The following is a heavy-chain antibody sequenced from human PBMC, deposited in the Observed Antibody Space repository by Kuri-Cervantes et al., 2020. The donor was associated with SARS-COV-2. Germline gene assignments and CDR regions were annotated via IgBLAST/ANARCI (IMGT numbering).Heavy chain of an antibody. Sequence: GESLKISCAVSGFTFSSYAMSWVRQAPGKGLEWVSAISGSGGSTYYADSVKGRFTISRDNSKNTLYLQMNSLRAEDTAVYYCAKDLVGATYDAFDIWGQGTMVTVSS. CDR2: ISGSGGST. D-gene: IGHD1-26*01. CDR1: GFTFSSYA. V-gene: IGHV3-23*01. J-gene: IGHJ3*02. CDR3: AKDLVGATYDAFDI.